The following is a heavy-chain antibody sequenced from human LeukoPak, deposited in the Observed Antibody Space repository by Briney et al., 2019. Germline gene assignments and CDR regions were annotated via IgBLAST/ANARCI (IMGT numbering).Heavy chain of an antibody. Sequence: GGSLRLSCAASGFSFISYGMHWVRQAPGKGLEWVGVISDDGRNKKYADSVKGRFTISRDNSKDTLYLQMNSLRGEDTAVYYCAKRPSDYGDYVSYFDYWGQGTLVTVSS. CDR1: GFSFISYG. CDR3: AKRPSDYGDYVSYFDY. V-gene: IGHV3-30*18. CDR2: ISDDGRNK. D-gene: IGHD4-17*01. J-gene: IGHJ4*02.